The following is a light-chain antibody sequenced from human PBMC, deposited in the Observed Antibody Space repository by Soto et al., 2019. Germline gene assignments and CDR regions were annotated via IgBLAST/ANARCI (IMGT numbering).Light chain of an antibody. Sequence: EIVLTQSPGTLSFSPGERATLSCRASQSVSSSYLAWYQQKLGQAPRLLIYGASNRATGIPDRFSGSGSGTDFTLTISRLEPEDFAVYYCQQYGRSPRTFGPGNKVDIX. CDR2: GAS. J-gene: IGKJ1*01. V-gene: IGKV3-20*01. CDR3: QQYGRSPRT. CDR1: QSVSSSY.